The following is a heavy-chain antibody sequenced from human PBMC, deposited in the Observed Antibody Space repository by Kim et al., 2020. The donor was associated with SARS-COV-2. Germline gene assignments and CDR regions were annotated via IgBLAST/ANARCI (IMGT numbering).Heavy chain of an antibody. D-gene: IGHD1-26*01. J-gene: IGHJ4*02. V-gene: IGHV3-48*03. CDR3: ARGLAQWATPYYFDY. Sequence: GGSLRLSCAASGFTFSSYEMNWVRQAPGKGLEWVSYISSGGTTIYYADSVKGRFSVSRDNAKNSLYLQMNSLRAEDTAVYYCARGLAQWATPYYFDYWGQGTLVTVSS. CDR2: ISSGGTTI. CDR1: GFTFSSYE.